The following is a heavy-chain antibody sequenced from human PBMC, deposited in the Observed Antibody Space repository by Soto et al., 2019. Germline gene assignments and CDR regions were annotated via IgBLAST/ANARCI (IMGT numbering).Heavy chain of an antibody. J-gene: IGHJ4*02. V-gene: IGHV4-31*03. CDR3: AGEPSI. Sequence: QVQLQESGPGLVKPSQTLSLTCTVSGGSISSGGYYWNRIRQHPGKGLEWIGYIYYSGRSYYHPSLKSGVTVSVDTSTTQFSLKLSSVSAADTAMYYCAGEPSIWGQGTLVTVSS. CDR2: IYYSGRS. CDR1: GGSISSGGYY.